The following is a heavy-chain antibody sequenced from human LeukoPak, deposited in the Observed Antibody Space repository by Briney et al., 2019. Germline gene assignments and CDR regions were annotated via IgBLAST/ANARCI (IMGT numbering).Heavy chain of an antibody. J-gene: IGHJ4*02. CDR2: IYHSGST. Sequence: SETLSLTCTVSGYSISSGYYWGWIRQPPGKGLEWIGGIYHSGSTYYNPSLKSRVTISVDTSKNHFSLKLTSVTAVDTAVYYCARENMVATMVDYWGQGTLVTVSS. D-gene: IGHD5-12*01. CDR3: ARENMVATMVDY. CDR1: GYSISSGYY. V-gene: IGHV4-38-2*02.